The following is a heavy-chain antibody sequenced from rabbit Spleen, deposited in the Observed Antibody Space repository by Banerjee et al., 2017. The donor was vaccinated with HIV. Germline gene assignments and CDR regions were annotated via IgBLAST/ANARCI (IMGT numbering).Heavy chain of an antibody. V-gene: IGHV1S45*01. CDR1: GFSFSSNYY. CDR3: ARDTSSSFSSYGMDL. Sequence: QEQLVESGGGLVQPEGSLTLTCTASGFSFSSNYYMCWVCQAPGKGLEWIACIDTGSSGFTYFASWAKCRFTISKTSSTTVTLQMTSLTAADTATYFCARDTSSSFSSYGMDLWGQGTLVTVS. D-gene: IGHD1-1*01. J-gene: IGHJ6*01. CDR2: IDTGSSGFT.